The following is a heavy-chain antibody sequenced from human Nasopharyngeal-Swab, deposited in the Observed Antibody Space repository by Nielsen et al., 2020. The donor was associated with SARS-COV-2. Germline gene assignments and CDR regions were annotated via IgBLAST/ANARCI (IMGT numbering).Heavy chain of an antibody. V-gene: IGHV3-21*01. CDR3: ARDRPGRMDV. CDR1: GFTFNMYS. D-gene: IGHD6-6*01. Sequence: GESLKISCVTSGFTFNMYSMHWVRQAPGKGLEWVSSISSSSNYIYYGDSVKGRFTISRDNAKNSLYLQMNSLRADDTAVYYCARDRPGRMDVWGQGTMVTVSS. J-gene: IGHJ6*02. CDR2: ISSSSNYI.